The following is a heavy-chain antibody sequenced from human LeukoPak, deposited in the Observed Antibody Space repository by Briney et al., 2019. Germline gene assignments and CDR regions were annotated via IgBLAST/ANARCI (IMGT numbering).Heavy chain of an antibody. Sequence: GGSLRLSCAASGFTFTSYSMNWVRQAPGKGLEWVSSISSSSSYIYYADSVKGRFTISRDNAKISLYLQMNSLRAEDTAVYYCARKSYTSGCFDYWGQGTLVTVSS. J-gene: IGHJ4*02. CDR3: ARKSYTSGCFDY. V-gene: IGHV3-21*04. CDR2: ISSSSSYI. CDR1: GFTFTSYS. D-gene: IGHD6-19*01.